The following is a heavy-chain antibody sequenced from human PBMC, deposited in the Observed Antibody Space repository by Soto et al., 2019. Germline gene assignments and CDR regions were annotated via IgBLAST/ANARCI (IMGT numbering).Heavy chain of an antibody. CDR1: GGSFSGYY. D-gene: IGHD6-13*01. J-gene: IGHJ6*02. CDR3: ARQDSSWSGRAYYYGMDV. V-gene: IGHV4-34*01. Sequence: QVQLQQWGAGLLKPSETLSLTCAVYGGSFSGYYWSWIRQPPGKGLEWIGEINHSGSTNYNPCLKSRVTISVDTSKNQFSLKLSSVTAADTAVYYCARQDSSWSGRAYYYGMDVWGQGTTVTVSS. CDR2: INHSGST.